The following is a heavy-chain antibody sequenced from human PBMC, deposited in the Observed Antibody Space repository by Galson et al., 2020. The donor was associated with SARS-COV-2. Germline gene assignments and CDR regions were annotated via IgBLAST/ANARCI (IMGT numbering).Heavy chain of an antibody. CDR1: GGSISSGGYY. D-gene: IGHD3-22*01. J-gene: IGHJ3*02. V-gene: IGHV4-31*03. CDR2: IYYSGST. CDR3: ARARIGVVINAFDI. Sequence: SQTLSLTCTVSGGSISSGGYYWSWIRQHPGKGLEWIGYIYYSGSTYYNPSLKSRVTISVDTSKNQFSLKLSSVTAADTAVYYCARARIGVVINAFDIWGQGTMVTVSS.